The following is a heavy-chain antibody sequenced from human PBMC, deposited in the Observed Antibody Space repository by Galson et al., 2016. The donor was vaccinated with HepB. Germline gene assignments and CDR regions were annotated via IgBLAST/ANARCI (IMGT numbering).Heavy chain of an antibody. V-gene: IGHV3-21*01. D-gene: IGHD3-22*01. CDR2: IASNSRYI. CDR3: ARERNYYDSSGYYYDYFDY. J-gene: IGHJ4*01. CDR1: GFTFSSYS. Sequence: SLRLSCAVSGFTFSSYSMNWVRQAPGKGLEWVSSIASNSRYINYADSVKGRFTMSRDNAKNSLYLQMNSLRAEDTAVYYCARERNYYDSSGYYYDYFDYWGHGTLVTVSS.